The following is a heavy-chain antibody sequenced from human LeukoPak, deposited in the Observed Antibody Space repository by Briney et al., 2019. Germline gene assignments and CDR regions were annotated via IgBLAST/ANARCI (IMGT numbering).Heavy chain of an antibody. D-gene: IGHD2-2*03. V-gene: IGHV1-8*03. CDR3: ARAGYCSSTSCPGYAFDI. Sequence: ASVKVSCKASGYTFTSYDINWVRQATGQGLEWMGWMNPNSGNTGYAQKFQGRVTITRNTSISTAYMELSSLRSEDTAVYYCARAGYCSSTSCPGYAFDIWGQGTMVTVSS. CDR1: GYTFTSYD. J-gene: IGHJ3*02. CDR2: MNPNSGNT.